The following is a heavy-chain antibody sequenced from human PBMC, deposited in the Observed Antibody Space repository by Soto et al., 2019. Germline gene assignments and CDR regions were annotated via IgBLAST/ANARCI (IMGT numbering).Heavy chain of an antibody. CDR3: ASAISGYVT. CDR1: GINYNTYA. Sequence: QVQLVQSGAEMKKPGASVKLSCKTSGINYNTYAIHWVRQAPGQGLEWMGWINAGNGDTRYSQNFQGRVTLTRDTSASTVYMDLDSLKSEDTGVYYCASAISGYVTWGQGTLVTV. CDR2: INAGNGDT. V-gene: IGHV1-3*01. J-gene: IGHJ4*02. D-gene: IGHD5-12*01.